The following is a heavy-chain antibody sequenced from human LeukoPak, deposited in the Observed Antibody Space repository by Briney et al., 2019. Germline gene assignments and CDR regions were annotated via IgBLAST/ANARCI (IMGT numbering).Heavy chain of an antibody. Sequence: GASVKVSCKASGYTFTGYYMHWVRQAPGQGLEWMGWINPNSGGTNYAQKFQGRVTMTRDTSISTAYMELSRLRSDDTAVYYCASAVSYSSSSLFDYWGQGTLVTVSS. CDR3: ASAVSYSSSSLFDY. J-gene: IGHJ4*02. CDR1: GYTFTGYY. CDR2: INPNSGGT. V-gene: IGHV1-2*02. D-gene: IGHD6-6*01.